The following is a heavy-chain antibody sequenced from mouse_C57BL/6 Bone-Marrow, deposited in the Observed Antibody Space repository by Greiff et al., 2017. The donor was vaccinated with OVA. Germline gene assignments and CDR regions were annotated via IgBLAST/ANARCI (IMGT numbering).Heavy chain of an antibody. CDR2: IDPSDSYT. V-gene: IGHV1-69*01. J-gene: IGHJ3*01. CDR3: ARGGSNYEGWFAY. CDR1: GYTFTSYW. Sequence: VKLQQPGAELVMPGASVKLSCKASGYTFTSYWMHWVKQRPGQGLEWIGEIDPSDSYTNYNQKFKGKSTLTVDKSSSTAYMQLSSLTSEDSAVYYCARGGSNYEGWFAYWGQGTLVTVSA. D-gene: IGHD2-5*01.